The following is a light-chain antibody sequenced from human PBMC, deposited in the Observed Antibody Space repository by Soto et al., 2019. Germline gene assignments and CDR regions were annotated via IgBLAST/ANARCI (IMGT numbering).Light chain of an antibody. CDR1: SSAVGSYNL. J-gene: IGLJ1*01. CDR2: EVS. V-gene: IGLV2-23*02. CDR3: CSHAGSSTFV. Sequence: QSALTQPASVSGSPGQSITISCTRTSSAVGSYNLVSWYQQHPGEAPKLMIYEVSKQPSGVSNRFSGSKSGSTASLTISGLQAEDEADYYCCSHAGSSTFVFGTGTKVTVL.